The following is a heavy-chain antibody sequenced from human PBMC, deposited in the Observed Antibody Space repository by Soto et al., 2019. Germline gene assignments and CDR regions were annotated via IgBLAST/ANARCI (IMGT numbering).Heavy chain of an antibody. CDR2: VYYSGCT. V-gene: IGHV4-39*01. J-gene: IGHJ4*02. Sequence: QLQLQESGPGLVKPSETLSLTCTVSGGSVSSSSYYWGWVRQPPGKGLEWIGSVYYSGCTYYNPSLECRVSISVYQSKNQFSLKLMSLSAADTAVYYCGRLEGLATISYYFDYWGQGALVTVSS. CDR3: GRLEGLATISYYFDY. D-gene: IGHD3-9*01. CDR1: GGSVSSSSYY.